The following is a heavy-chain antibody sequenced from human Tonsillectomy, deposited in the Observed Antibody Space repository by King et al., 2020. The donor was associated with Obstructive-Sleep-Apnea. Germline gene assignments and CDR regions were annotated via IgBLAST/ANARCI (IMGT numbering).Heavy chain of an antibody. CDR2: INTNTGNP. CDR1: GYTFTSCA. J-gene: IGHJ4*01. D-gene: IGHD4-17*01. CDR3: ARDHTDGDQPFDY. Sequence: VQLEESGSELKKPGASVKVSCKASGYTFTSCAMNWVRQAPGQGLEWMGWINTNTGNPTYAQDFTGRFVFSLDTSVSTAYLQISSLKAEDTAVYYCARDHTDGDQPFDYWGQGTLVTVSS. V-gene: IGHV7-4-1*02.